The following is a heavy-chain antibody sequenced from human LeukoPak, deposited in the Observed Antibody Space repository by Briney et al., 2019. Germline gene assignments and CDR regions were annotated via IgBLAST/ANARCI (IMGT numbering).Heavy chain of an antibody. D-gene: IGHD2-2*01. Sequence: GGSLRLSCAASGFTFSNYWMHWVRQAPGKGLVWVSRINSDGSSTNYADSVKGRFTISRDNAKNTLYLQMNSLRAEDTAVYYFASLLGCSTTNCNPDRDYWGQGTLVTVSS. J-gene: IGHJ4*02. CDR3: ASLLGCSTTNCNPDRDY. CDR1: GFTFSNYW. V-gene: IGHV3-74*01. CDR2: INSDGSST.